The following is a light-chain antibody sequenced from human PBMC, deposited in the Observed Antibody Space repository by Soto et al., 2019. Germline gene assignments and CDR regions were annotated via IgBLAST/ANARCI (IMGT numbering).Light chain of an antibody. J-gene: IGLJ1*01. CDR3: AAWDDSLNGFYV. V-gene: IGLV1-44*01. Sequence: QSVLTQPPSASGTPGQRVTISCSGSSSNIGSNTVNWYQQLPGTAPKLLIYSNNQRPSGVPARFSGSKSGTSASLASSGLQSEDESDYYCAAWDDSLNGFYVFGTGTKLTVL. CDR1: SSNIGSNT. CDR2: SNN.